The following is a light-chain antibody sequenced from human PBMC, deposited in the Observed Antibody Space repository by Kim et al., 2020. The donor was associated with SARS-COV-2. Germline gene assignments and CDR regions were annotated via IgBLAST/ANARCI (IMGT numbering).Light chain of an antibody. J-gene: IGLJ2*01. CDR2: QDS. V-gene: IGLV3-1*01. Sequence: VSPGQRASITGSGDKLGDKYACWYQQKPGQSPVLVIYQDSKRPSGIPERFSGSNSGNTATLTISGTQAMDEADYYCQAWDSSTVVFGGGTQLTVL. CDR3: QAWDSSTVV. CDR1: KLGDKY.